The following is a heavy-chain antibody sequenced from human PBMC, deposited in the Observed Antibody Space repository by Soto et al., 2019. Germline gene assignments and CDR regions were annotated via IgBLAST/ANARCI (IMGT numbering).Heavy chain of an antibody. D-gene: IGHD6-13*01. J-gene: IGHJ5*02. CDR1: GFSFSDYY. V-gene: IGHV3-11*01. CDR3: ARGYSSSWTYNWFDP. Sequence: GGSLRLSCAASGFSFSDYYMTWIRQAPGKGLEWVSYISSSGGTKYHADSVKGRFTISRDNAKNSLYLQMNSLRAEDTAVYYCARGYSSSWTYNWFDPWGQGTLVTVSS. CDR2: ISSSGGTK.